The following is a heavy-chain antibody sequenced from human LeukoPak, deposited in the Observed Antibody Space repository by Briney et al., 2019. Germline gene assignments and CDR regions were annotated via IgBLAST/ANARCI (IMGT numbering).Heavy chain of an antibody. J-gene: IGHJ4*02. Sequence: GSLRLSCAASGFTFSSYGMHWVRQAPGKGLEWVAVIWYDGSNKYYADSVKGRFTISRDKSKNTLCLQMNSLRAEDTAVYYCARGPTYYDFWSGYSTLDFWGQGTLVTVSS. CDR2: IWYDGSNK. CDR3: ARGPTYYDFWSGYSTLDF. D-gene: IGHD3-3*01. V-gene: IGHV3-33*08. CDR1: GFTFSSYG.